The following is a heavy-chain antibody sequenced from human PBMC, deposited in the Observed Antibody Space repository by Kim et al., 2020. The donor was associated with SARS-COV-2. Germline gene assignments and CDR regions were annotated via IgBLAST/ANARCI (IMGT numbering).Heavy chain of an antibody. CDR3: ARRAGGTGKSYFDY. V-gene: IGHV5-51*01. J-gene: IGHJ4*02. CDR2: IYPGDSDT. Sequence: GESLKISCKGSGYSSTSYWIAWVRQMPGKGLEWMGIIYPGDSDTRYSPSFQGQVTMSADKSINAAYLQWSSLKASDTAMYYCARRAGGTGKSYFDYWGQGTLVTVSS. CDR1: GYSSTSYW.